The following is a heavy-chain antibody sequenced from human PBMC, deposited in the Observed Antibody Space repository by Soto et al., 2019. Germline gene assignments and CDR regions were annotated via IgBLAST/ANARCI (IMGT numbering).Heavy chain of an antibody. V-gene: IGHV1-69*13. D-gene: IGHD2-21*02. CDR2: IIPIFGTA. Sequence: GASVKVSCKASGYTFSSYAMHWVRQAPGQRLEWMGGIIPIFGTANYAQKFQGRVTITADESTSTAYMELSSLRSEDTAVYYCARDAIGYCGGDCYPDDAFDIWGQGTMVTVSS. CDR1: GYTFSSYA. J-gene: IGHJ3*02. CDR3: ARDAIGYCGGDCYPDDAFDI.